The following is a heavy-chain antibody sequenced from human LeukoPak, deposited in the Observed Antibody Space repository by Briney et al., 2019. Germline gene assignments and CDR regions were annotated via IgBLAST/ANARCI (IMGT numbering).Heavy chain of an antibody. CDR1: GFTFSSYA. Sequence: GGSLRLSCAASGFTFSSYAMSWVRQAPGKGLEGVSAISGSGGSTYYADSVKGRFTISRDNSKNTLYLQMNSLRAEDTAVYYCAIHSSSWFPYGMDVWGQGTTVTVSS. J-gene: IGHJ6*02. CDR2: ISGSGGST. D-gene: IGHD6-13*01. CDR3: AIHSSSWFPYGMDV. V-gene: IGHV3-23*01.